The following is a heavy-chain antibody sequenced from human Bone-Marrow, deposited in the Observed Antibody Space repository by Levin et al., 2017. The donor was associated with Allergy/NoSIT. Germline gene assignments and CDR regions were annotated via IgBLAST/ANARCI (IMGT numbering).Heavy chain of an antibody. CDR2: IYSVGTT. Sequence: SCAVSGFTVSNNYMSWVRQAPGAGLEWVSLIYSVGTTYYADSVKGRFTISRDNSRNTLYLHMNSLRAEDTAVYYCTGGPSGVRGWGQGTLVTVSS. CDR3: TGGPSGVRG. V-gene: IGHV3-53*01. J-gene: IGHJ4*02. D-gene: IGHD3-10*01. CDR1: GFTVSNNY.